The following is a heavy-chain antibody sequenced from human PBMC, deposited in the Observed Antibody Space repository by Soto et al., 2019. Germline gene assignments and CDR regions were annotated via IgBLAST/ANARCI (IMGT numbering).Heavy chain of an antibody. CDR1: GFTFSSYS. D-gene: IGHD3-3*01. V-gene: IGHV3-21*01. J-gene: IGHJ6*02. CDR3: ARDRSDYDFLSGSLLAPYGIDV. CDR2: ISSSSSYI. Sequence: GGSLRLSCAASGFTFSSYSMNWVRQAPGKGLEWVSSISSSSSYIYYADSVKGRFTISRDNAKNSLYLQMNSLRAEDTAVYYCARDRSDYDFLSGSLLAPYGIDVWGQATTVTVS.